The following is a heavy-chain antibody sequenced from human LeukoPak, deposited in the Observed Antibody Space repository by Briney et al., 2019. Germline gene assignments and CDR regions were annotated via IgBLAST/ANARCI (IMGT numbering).Heavy chain of an antibody. CDR2: IYYSGST. J-gene: IGHJ4*02. CDR3: ARHVQDTAMVTPLYYFDY. D-gene: IGHD5-18*01. CDR1: GGSMSTYY. V-gene: IGHV4-59*08. Sequence: SETLSLTCTVSGGSMSTYYWSWIRQSPGKGLEWIGYIYYSGSTSYNPSLKSRVTISVDTSKNQFSLKLSSVTAADTAVYYCARHVQDTAMVTPLYYFDYWGQGTLVTVSS.